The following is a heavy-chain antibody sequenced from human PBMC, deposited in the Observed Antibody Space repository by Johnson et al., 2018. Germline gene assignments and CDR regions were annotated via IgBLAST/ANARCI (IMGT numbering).Heavy chain of an antibody. V-gene: IGHV3-30-3*01. CDR2: ISYDGSNK. Sequence: QVQLVESGGGLVQPGRSLRLSCAASGFTFSSYAMHWVRQAPGKGLEWVAVISYDGSNKYYADSVKGRFTISRDNSKNTVYLQMNSLGAEDTAVVSCARESSGIAAGGTEYFQHWGQGTLVTVSS. J-gene: IGHJ1*01. CDR1: GFTFSSYA. CDR3: ARESSGIAAGGTEYFQH. D-gene: IGHD6-13*01.